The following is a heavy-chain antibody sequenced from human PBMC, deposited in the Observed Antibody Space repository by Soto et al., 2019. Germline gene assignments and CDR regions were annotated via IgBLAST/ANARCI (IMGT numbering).Heavy chain of an antibody. D-gene: IGHD2-15*01. CDR3: ARVHCSAGTCLDGLDF. CDR1: GDSVSSNGDC. Sequence: SQTLSLTCVISGDSVSSNGDCWNWIRQSPSRGLQWLGRIYYRSTWFHDYAASVESRMAINPDTSRNQFSLQLNYVTPEDTAVYYCARVHCSAGTCLDGLDFWGQGTTVTVSS. V-gene: IGHV6-1*01. J-gene: IGHJ6*02. CDR2: IYYRSTWFH.